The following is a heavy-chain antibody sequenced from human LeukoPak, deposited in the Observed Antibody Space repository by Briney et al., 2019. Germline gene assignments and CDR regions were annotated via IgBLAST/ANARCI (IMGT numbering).Heavy chain of an antibody. CDR2: TSGSGGNP. V-gene: IGHV3-23*01. J-gene: IGHJ4*02. D-gene: IGHD3-10*01. CDR1: GFAFSSYA. Sequence: RGSLRLSCAASGFAFSSYAMSWVRQAPGKGLEWVSVTSGSGGNPYYADSAKGRFTISRDNSKNTLYLHMNSLRAEDTALYYCAKETGIILVRGAVDYWGQGNRVTVSS. CDR3: AKETGIILVRGAVDY.